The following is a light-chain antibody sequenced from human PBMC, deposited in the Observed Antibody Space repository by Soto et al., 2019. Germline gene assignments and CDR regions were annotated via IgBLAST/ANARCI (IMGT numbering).Light chain of an antibody. CDR3: CSYAGSYTFVV. Sequence: QSALTQPRSVSGSPGQSVTISCTGTSSDVGNYNYVSWYQQHPGKAPKVMIYDVSKRPSGVPDRFSSSKSGNTASLTISGLQAEDEADYYCCSYAGSYTFVVFGGGTKLTVL. CDR2: DVS. J-gene: IGLJ2*01. CDR1: SSDVGNYNY. V-gene: IGLV2-11*01.